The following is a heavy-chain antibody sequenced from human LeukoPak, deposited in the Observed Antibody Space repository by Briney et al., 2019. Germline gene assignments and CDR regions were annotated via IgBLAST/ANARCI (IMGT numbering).Heavy chain of an antibody. CDR3: VREGIVLMVYAGGFDP. V-gene: IGHV1-8*01. Sequence: GASVKVSCKASGYTFTSYDINWVRQATGQGLEWMGWMNPNSGNTGYAQKFQGRVTMTRNTSISTAYMELSSLRSEDTAVYYCVREGIVLMVYAGGFDPWGQGTLVTVSS. CDR2: MNPNSGNT. CDR1: GYTFTSYD. J-gene: IGHJ5*02. D-gene: IGHD2-8*01.